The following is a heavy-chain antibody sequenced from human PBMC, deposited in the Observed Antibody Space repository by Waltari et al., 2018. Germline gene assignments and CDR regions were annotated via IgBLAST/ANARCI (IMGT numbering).Heavy chain of an antibody. CDR3: ARDRGRGLYLDS. CDR1: GDSISGSYW. D-gene: IGHD1-26*01. V-gene: IGHV4-4*02. Sequence: QVPLQESGPGLVKPSGPLSVTCAVSGDSISGSYWGRGVRQPPGKGLEWIGKNHGSGRSNYNPSLESRLTVSMDTSSNHFSLTVTSATAADTAIYYCARDRGRGLYLDSWGQGTLVTVSP. CDR2: NHGSGRS. J-gene: IGHJ4*02.